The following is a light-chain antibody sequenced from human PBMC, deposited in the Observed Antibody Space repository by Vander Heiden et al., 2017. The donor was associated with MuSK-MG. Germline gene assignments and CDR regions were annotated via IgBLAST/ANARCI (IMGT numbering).Light chain of an antibody. J-gene: IGKJ1*01. Sequence: AIQMTQSPSSFSASTGDRVTITCRASQGITSYLAWYQQKPGNAPKLLIYGAATLQSGVPSRFSGSGSGTDFTLTISSLQSEDFATYYCQQDDSYPWTFGQGTKVENK. CDR2: GAA. CDR1: QGITSY. V-gene: IGKV1-8*01. CDR3: QQDDSYPWT.